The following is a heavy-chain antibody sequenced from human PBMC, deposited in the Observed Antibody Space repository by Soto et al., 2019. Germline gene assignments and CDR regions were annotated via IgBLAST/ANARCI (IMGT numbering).Heavy chain of an antibody. CDR2: ISWDGGST. CDR3: AKAPQVGATLVPFDY. Sequence: GGSLRLSCAASGFTFDDYTMHWVRQAPGKGLEWVSLISWDGGSTDYADSVNGRFTISRDNSKNSLYLQMNSLRTEATALYYCAKAPQVGATLVPFDYWGQGTLVTVSS. J-gene: IGHJ4*02. V-gene: IGHV3-43*01. D-gene: IGHD1-26*01. CDR1: GFTFDDYT.